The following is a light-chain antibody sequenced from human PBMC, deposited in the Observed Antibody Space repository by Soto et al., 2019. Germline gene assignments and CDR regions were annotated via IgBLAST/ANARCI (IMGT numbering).Light chain of an antibody. CDR3: QQANSFSYT. J-gene: IGKJ2*01. Sequence: DIQMTQSPSSMSASVGDRVTITCRASQDIRSWLAWYQHKPGKAPNLLIFDASTLQSGVPSRFSGSGSGTHFSLTISRLQPEDFATYYCQQANSFSYTFGQGTKLDIK. CDR1: QDIRSW. CDR2: DAS. V-gene: IGKV1-12*01.